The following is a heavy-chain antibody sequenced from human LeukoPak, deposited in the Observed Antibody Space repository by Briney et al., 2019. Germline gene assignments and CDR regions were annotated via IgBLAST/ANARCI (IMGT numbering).Heavy chain of an antibody. CDR2: INHSGST. CDR3: ARDPPYYYDSSGYYNTYYFDY. Sequence: PSETLSLTCAVYGGSFSGYYWSWIRQPPGKGLEWIGEINHSGSTNYNPSLKSRVTISVDTSKNQFSLKLSSVTAADTAVYYYARDPPYYYDSSGYYNTYYFDYWGQGTLVTVSS. J-gene: IGHJ4*02. V-gene: IGHV4-34*01. CDR1: GGSFSGYY. D-gene: IGHD3-22*01.